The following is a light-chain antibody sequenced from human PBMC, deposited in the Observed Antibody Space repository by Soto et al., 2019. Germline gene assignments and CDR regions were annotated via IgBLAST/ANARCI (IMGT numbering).Light chain of an antibody. Sequence: SVLTQPASMSGSPGQSITISCTGTISDVGGYNYVSWYQHHPGTAPKLIIYQISHRPSGVSNRFSGSKSGNTASPTISGLQAEDEADYYCSSYISTNTLPYVFGTGTKVTVL. CDR3: SSYISTNTLPYV. CDR1: ISDVGGYNY. J-gene: IGLJ1*01. CDR2: QIS. V-gene: IGLV2-14*01.